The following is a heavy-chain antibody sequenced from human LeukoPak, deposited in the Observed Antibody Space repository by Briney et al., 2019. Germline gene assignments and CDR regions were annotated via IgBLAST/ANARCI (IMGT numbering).Heavy chain of an antibody. CDR2: ISAYNGNT. J-gene: IGHJ6*03. V-gene: IGHV1-18*01. D-gene: IGHD6-19*01. Sequence: ASVTVSCKASGYTFTIYGIRWVRQAPGQGLEWMGWISAYNGNTNYAQKLQGRVTMTTDTSTSTAYMELRSLRSDDTAVYYCARGVAVAVSGRGYYMDVWGKGTTVTVSS. CDR1: GYTFTIYG. CDR3: ARGVAVAVSGRGYYMDV.